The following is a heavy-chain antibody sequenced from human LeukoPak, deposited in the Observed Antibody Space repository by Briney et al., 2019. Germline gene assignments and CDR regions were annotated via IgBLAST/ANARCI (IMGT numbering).Heavy chain of an antibody. V-gene: IGHV1-8*03. Sequence: ASVKVSCKASGDTFTTYDINWVRQATGQGLEWMGWINPDTGNTGYVQKFQGRVAITRNISISTAYLELSSLTSEDTAVYYCARGRGATKSYYMDVWGKGTTVTVSS. CDR3: ARGRGATKSYYMDV. D-gene: IGHD1-26*01. CDR1: GDTFTTYD. J-gene: IGHJ6*03. CDR2: INPDTGNT.